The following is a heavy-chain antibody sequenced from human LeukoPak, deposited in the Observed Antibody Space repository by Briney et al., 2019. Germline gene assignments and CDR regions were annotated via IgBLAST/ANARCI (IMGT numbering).Heavy chain of an antibody. CDR2: ISSSSSYI. D-gene: IGHD1-26*01. J-gene: IGHJ4*02. V-gene: IGHV3-21*01. CDR3: AREVPSRWRASYFDY. CDR1: GFTFSSYS. Sequence: GGSLRLSCAASGFTFSSYSMNWVRQAPGKGLEWVSSISSSSSYIYYADSVKGRFTISRDSAKNSLYLQMNSLRAEDTAVYYCAREVPSRWRASYFDYWGQGTLVTVSS.